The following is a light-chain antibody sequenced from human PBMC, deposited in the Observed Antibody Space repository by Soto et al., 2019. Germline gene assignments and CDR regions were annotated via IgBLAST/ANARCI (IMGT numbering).Light chain of an antibody. J-gene: IGLJ2*01. V-gene: IGLV4-69*01. Sequence: QLVLTQSPSASASLGASVKLTCTLSSGHSSYTIAWHQQQAEKGPRYLMNVNSDGSHSKGDGIPDRFSGSSSGAERYLTISSRQSEDEADYYCQTWGTGIQVFGGGTKLTVL. CDR3: QTWGTGIQV. CDR1: SGHSSYT. CDR2: VNSDGSH.